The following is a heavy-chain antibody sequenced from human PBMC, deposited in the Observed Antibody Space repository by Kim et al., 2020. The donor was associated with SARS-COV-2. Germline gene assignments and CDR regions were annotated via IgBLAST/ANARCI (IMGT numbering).Heavy chain of an antibody. CDR2: INPNSGGT. D-gene: IGHD2-15*01. J-gene: IGHJ6*02. CDR1: GYTFTGYY. V-gene: IGHV1-2*04. CDR3: ARGEDIVVVVAATPSDYYYGMDV. Sequence: ASVKVSCKASGYTFTGYYMHWVRQAPGQGLEWMGWINPNSGGTNYAQKFQGWVTMTRDTSTSTAYMELSRLRSDDTAVYYCARGEDIVVVVAATPSDYYYGMDVWGQGTTVTVSS.